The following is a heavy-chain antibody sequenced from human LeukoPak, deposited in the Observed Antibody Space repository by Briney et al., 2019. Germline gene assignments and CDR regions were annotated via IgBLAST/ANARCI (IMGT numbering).Heavy chain of an antibody. J-gene: IGHJ4*02. CDR2: ISSSSSYI. Sequence: GGSLRLSCAASGFTFSSYSMNWVRQAPGKGLEWVSSISSSSSYIYYADSVKGRFTISRDNAKNSLYLQMNSLRAEDTAVYYCARCTTGRTFGSLREIKKSREIDYWGQGTLVTVSS. CDR3: ARCTTGRTFGSLREIKKSREIDY. D-gene: IGHD1-1*01. CDR1: GFTFSSYS. V-gene: IGHV3-21*01.